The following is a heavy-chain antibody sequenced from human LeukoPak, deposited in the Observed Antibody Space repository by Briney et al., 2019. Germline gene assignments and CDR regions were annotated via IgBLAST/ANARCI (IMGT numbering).Heavy chain of an antibody. CDR1: GYTFSVYY. CDR3: ARGREIHGGSDTKLDDY. CDR2: IHPNSGGT. Sequence: ASVKVSCKASGYTFSVYYMHWVRQAPGEGLEWMGWIHPNSGGTNYAQKFQGRVTMTRDTSINTVDMDLSGLTSDDTAVFYCARGREIHGGSDTKLDDYWGQGTLVTVSS. J-gene: IGHJ4*02. D-gene: IGHD3-10*01. V-gene: IGHV1-2*02.